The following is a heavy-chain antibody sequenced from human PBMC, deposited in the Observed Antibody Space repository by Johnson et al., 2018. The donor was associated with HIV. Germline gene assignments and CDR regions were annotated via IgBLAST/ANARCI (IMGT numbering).Heavy chain of an antibody. V-gene: IGHV3-30*03. J-gene: IGHJ3*02. CDR2: ISYDGSNK. Sequence: QMQLVESGGGVVQPGRSLRLSCAASGFTFSSYGMHWVRQAPGKGLEWVAVISYDGSNKYYADSVKGRFTISRDNAKNSLYLQMNSLRAEDMAVYYCASGIAVAGTLLDAFDIWGQGTMVTVSS. D-gene: IGHD6-19*01. CDR1: GFTFSSYG. CDR3: ASGIAVAGTLLDAFDI.